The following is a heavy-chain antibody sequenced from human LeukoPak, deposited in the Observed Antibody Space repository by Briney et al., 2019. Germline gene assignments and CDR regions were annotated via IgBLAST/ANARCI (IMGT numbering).Heavy chain of an antibody. CDR2: INAGNGNT. V-gene: IGHV1-3*01. J-gene: IGHJ3*02. D-gene: IGHD3-3*01. CDR3: ARVMGGSLEWNDAFDI. Sequence: ASVKVSCKASGYTFTSYAMHWVRQAPGQRLEWMGWINAGNGNTKYSQKFQGRVTITRDTSASTAYMELSRLRSDDTAMFYCARVMGGSLEWNDAFDIWGHGTMVTVSS. CDR1: GYTFTSYA.